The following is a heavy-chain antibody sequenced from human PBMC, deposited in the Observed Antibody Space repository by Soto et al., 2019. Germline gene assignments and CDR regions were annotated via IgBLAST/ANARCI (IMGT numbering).Heavy chain of an antibody. CDR1: GFTFGDYA. J-gene: IGHJ6*02. CDR3: TRDIVGATTYYYYGMDV. V-gene: IGHV3-49*03. Sequence: GGSLRLSCTASGFTFGDYAMSWFRQAPGKGLEWVGFIRSKAYGGTTEYAASVKGRFTISRDDSKSIAYLQMNSLKTEDTAVYYCTRDIVGATTYYYYGMDVWGQGTTVTVSS. CDR2: IRSKAYGGTT. D-gene: IGHD1-26*01.